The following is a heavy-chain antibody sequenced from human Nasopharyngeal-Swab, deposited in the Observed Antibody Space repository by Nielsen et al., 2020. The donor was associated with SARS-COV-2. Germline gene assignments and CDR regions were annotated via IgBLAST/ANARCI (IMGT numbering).Heavy chain of an antibody. CDR2: VYYSGST. J-gene: IGHJ4*02. V-gene: IGHV4-39*07. CDR1: GGSISISTYY. CDR3: ARVGGGGSSWYLWYFDY. Sequence: SETLSLTCTVSGGSISISTYYWGWLPQPPGTGLEWIGSVYYSGSTYYNPSLNSRVTISVDKSKNQFSLKLSSVTAADTAVYYCARVGGGGSSWYLWYFDYWGQGTLVTVSS. D-gene: IGHD6-13*01.